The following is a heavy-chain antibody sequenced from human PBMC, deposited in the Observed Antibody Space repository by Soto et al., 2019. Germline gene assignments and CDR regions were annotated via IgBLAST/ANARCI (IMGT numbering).Heavy chain of an antibody. D-gene: IGHD2-8*01. CDR1: SGSISSSNW. Sequence: SETLSLTCAVSSGSISSSNWWSWVRQPPGKGLEWIGEIYHSGSTNYNPSLKSRVTISVDKSKNQFSLRLSSVTAADTAVYYCAREVGYCTNGVCSANFYYYYYMDVWGKGTTVTVSS. J-gene: IGHJ6*03. CDR2: IYHSGST. CDR3: AREVGYCTNGVCSANFYYYYYMDV. V-gene: IGHV4-4*02.